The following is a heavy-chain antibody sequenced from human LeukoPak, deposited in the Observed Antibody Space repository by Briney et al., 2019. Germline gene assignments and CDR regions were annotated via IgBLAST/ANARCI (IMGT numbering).Heavy chain of an antibody. D-gene: IGHD4-17*01. V-gene: IGHV1-46*01. CDR3: ARGTTDFDY. CDR1: GYSFTSYY. CDR2: INPSGGST. Sequence: GASVKVSCEASGYSFTSYYIHWVRQAPGQGLEWMGIINPSGGSTNYAQKFQGRVTMTRDTSTNIVYMELSSLRSEDTAVYYCARGTTDFDYWGQGTLVTVSS. J-gene: IGHJ4*02.